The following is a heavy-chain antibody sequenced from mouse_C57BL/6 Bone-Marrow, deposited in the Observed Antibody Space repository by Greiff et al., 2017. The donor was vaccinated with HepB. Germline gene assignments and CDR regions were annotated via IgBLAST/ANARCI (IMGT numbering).Heavy chain of an antibody. CDR1: GFTFSDYY. CDR2: ISNGGGST. D-gene: IGHD2-3*01. V-gene: IGHV5-12*01. CDR3: ARRGGYYPFDY. Sequence: EVQGVESGGGLVQPGGSLKLSCAASGFTFSDYYMYWVRQTPEKRLEWVAYISNGGGSTYYPDTVKGRFTISRDNAKNTLYLQMSRLKSEDTAMYYCARRGGYYPFDYWGQGTTLTVSS. J-gene: IGHJ2*01.